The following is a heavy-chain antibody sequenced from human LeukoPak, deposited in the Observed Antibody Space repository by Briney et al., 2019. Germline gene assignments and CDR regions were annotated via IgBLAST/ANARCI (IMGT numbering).Heavy chain of an antibody. D-gene: IGHD4-17*01. V-gene: IGHV1-69*13. CDR3: ARVLGNYYGDGWFDP. Sequence: ASVKVSCKASGGAFSSYAISWVRQAPGQGLEWMGGIIPILGTANYAQKFQGRVTITADESTSTAYMELSSLRSEDTAVYYCARVLGNYYGDGWFDPWGQGTLVTVSS. J-gene: IGHJ5*02. CDR1: GGAFSSYA. CDR2: IIPILGTA.